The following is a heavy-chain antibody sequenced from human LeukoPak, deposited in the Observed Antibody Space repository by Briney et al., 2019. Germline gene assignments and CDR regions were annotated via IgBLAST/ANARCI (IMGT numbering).Heavy chain of an antibody. CDR3: ARATYDFWSGYYTPQFDY. CDR1: GGSFSSYY. D-gene: IGHD3-3*01. J-gene: IGHJ4*02. V-gene: IGHV4-59*01. CDR2: IYYSGST. Sequence: SETLSLTCTVSGGSFSSYYWSLIRQPAGKGLEWIGYIYYSGSTNYNPSLKSRVTISVDTSKNQFSLKLSSVTAADTAVYYCARATYDFWSGYYTPQFDYWGQGTLVTVSS.